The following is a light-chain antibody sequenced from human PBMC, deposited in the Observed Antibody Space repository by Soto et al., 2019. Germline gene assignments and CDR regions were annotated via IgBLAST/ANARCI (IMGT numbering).Light chain of an antibody. J-gene: IGKJ2*01. Sequence: EIVLTQSPDTLSLSPGERATLSCRASQRVSSYFLAWYQQKPGQAPRLLIYGTSNRATGIPDRLGGSGSGTDFTLTISRLEPEDFAVYYCQHYGDSPLYSFGQGTKLEIK. V-gene: IGKV3-20*01. CDR2: GTS. CDR1: QRVSSYF. CDR3: QHYGDSPLYS.